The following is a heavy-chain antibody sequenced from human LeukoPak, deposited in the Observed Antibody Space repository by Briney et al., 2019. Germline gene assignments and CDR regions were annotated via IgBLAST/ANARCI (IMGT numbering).Heavy chain of an antibody. V-gene: IGHV4-34*01. D-gene: IGHD3-16*02. CDR3: ARTRHYDYVWGSYRTYYFDY. Sequence: SETLSLTCAVYGGPFSGYYWSWIRQPPGKGLEWIGEINHSGSTNYNPSLKSRVTISVDTSKNQFSLKLSSVTAADTAVYYCARTRHYDYVWGSYRTYYFDYWGQGTLVTVSS. CDR1: GGPFSGYY. CDR2: INHSGST. J-gene: IGHJ4*02.